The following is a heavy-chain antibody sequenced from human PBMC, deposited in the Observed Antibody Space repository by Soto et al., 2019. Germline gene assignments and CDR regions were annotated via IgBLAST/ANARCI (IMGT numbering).Heavy chain of an antibody. CDR3: VRGMNPLF. CDR2: ISISSSDR. CDR1: GFTLRTYT. V-gene: IGHV3-21*06. Sequence: GGSLRLSCAASGFTLRTYTMNWVRQAPGKGLEWVSSISISSSDRYYADSVRGRFTISKDNAKNALYLQMNSLRADDTAVYFCVRGMNPLFGGQGTLVTVSS. J-gene: IGHJ4*01.